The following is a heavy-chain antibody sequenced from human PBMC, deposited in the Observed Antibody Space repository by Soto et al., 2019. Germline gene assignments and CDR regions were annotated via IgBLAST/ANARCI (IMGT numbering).Heavy chain of an antibody. CDR3: ARAPRSGYYYGY. CDR1: GFTVSSNY. J-gene: IGHJ4*02. Sequence: GGSLRLSCAASGFTVSSNYMSWVRQAPGKGLEWVSVIYSGGSTYYADSVKGRFTISRDNSKNTLYLQMNSLRAEDTAVYYCARAPRSGYYYGYWGQGTLVTVSS. D-gene: IGHD3-22*01. V-gene: IGHV3-66*01. CDR2: IYSGGST.